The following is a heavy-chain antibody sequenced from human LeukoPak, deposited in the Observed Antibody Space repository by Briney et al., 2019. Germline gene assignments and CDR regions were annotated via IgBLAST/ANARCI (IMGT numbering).Heavy chain of an antibody. CDR2: INQDGTEK. CDR1: GFTFSSYW. D-gene: IGHD6-13*01. J-gene: IGHJ4*02. Sequence: PGGFLRLSCAASGFTFSSYWMSWVRQAPGEGLEWVAKINQDGTEKAYVDSVRGRFTISRDNAKNSLFLQMNSLRAEDTAVYYCARGPLIAAAGTWWGQGTLVTVSS. V-gene: IGHV3-7*03. CDR3: ARGPLIAAAGTW.